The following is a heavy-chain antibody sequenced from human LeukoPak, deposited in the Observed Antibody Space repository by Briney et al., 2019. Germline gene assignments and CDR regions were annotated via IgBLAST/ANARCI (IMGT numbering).Heavy chain of an antibody. Sequence: SETLSLTCTVSGGSISSYYWSWIRQPPGKGLEWIWYIYYSGSTNYNPSLKSRVTISVDTSENQFSLKLSSVTAADTAVYYCARGVYSYGYRFDYWGQGTLVTVSS. J-gene: IGHJ4*02. D-gene: IGHD5-18*01. V-gene: IGHV4-59*01. CDR1: GGSISSYY. CDR3: ARGVYSYGYRFDY. CDR2: IYYSGST.